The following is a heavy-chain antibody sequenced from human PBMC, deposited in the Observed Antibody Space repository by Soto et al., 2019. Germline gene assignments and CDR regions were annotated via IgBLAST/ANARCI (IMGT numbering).Heavy chain of an antibody. D-gene: IGHD3-16*02. J-gene: IGHJ4*02. CDR1: GYTFTSYG. CDR3: ARYDYVWGSYRYTAFDY. Sequence: QVQLVQSGAEVKKPGASVKVSCKASGYTFTSYGISWVRQAPGQGLEWMGWISAYNGNTNYAQKLQGRVTMTTDTSTSTSYMELRSLRSDDTAVYYCARYDYVWGSYRYTAFDYWGQGTLVTVSS. CDR2: ISAYNGNT. V-gene: IGHV1-18*04.